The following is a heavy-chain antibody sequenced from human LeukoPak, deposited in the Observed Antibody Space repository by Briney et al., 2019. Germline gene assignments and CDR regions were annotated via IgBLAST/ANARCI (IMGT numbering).Heavy chain of an antibody. J-gene: IGHJ5*02. CDR2: IYYSGTT. CDR3: ARGNYDFWSGYSPSWFDP. CDR1: DGSISSGYYY. V-gene: IGHV4-39*07. D-gene: IGHD3-3*01. Sequence: PSETLSLTCSVSDGSISSGYYYWAWIRQPPGKGPEWVGSIYYSGTTYPHPSLKSRVTISVDTSKNKFSLKLSSVTAADTAVYYCARGNYDFWSGYSPSWFDPWGQGTLVTVSS.